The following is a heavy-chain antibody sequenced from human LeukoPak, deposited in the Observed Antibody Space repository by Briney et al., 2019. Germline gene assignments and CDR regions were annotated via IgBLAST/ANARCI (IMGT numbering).Heavy chain of an antibody. V-gene: IGHV3-74*01. CDR3: ARGGRHDYDGRPPDY. CDR1: GFTFRTYW. Sequence: QSGGSLRLSCGASGFTFRTYWMHWVRQAPGKGLVWVSRIGGDGSNINFADSVRGRFAFSRDNAKNTLYLQMNSLRAEDTAVYYCARGGRHDYDGRPPDYWGQGTLVTVSS. CDR2: IGGDGSNI. D-gene: IGHD4-23*01. J-gene: IGHJ4*02.